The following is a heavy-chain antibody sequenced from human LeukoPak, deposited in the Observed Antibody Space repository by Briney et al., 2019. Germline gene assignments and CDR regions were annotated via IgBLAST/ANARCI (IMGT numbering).Heavy chain of an antibody. CDR3: AKGKSWNYLFDY. CDR1: GFTFSSYS. V-gene: IGHV3-48*04. Sequence: GGSLRLSCAASGFTFSSYSMNSVRQPPGKGLEWVSYISSSSSTIYYADSVKGRFTISRDNAKNSLYLQMNSLRAEDTAVYYGAKGKSWNYLFDYWGQGTLVTVSS. CDR2: ISSSSSTI. J-gene: IGHJ4*02. D-gene: IGHD1-7*01.